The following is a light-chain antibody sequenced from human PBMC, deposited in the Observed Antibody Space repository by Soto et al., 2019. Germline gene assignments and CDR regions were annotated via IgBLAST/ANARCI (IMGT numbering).Light chain of an antibody. J-gene: IGKJ3*01. CDR1: QSISSD. CDR2: AAS. V-gene: IGKV1-39*01. Sequence: DIQMTQSPSSLSASVGDRVTISVRASQSISSDLNWYQQKPGKAPKLLIYAASSLQSGVPSRFSGSGSGTDFTLTISSLQPEDFATYYCQQSYSTPRAFGPGTKVDI. CDR3: QQSYSTPRA.